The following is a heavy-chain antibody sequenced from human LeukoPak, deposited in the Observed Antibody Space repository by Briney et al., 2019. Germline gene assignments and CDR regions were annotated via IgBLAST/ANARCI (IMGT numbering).Heavy chain of an antibody. CDR3: ARAGCSSTSCYGNWFDP. J-gene: IGHJ5*02. V-gene: IGHV1-18*01. D-gene: IGHD2-2*01. Sequence: GASVKVSCKASGYTFTSYGISRVRQAPGQGLEWMGWISAYNGNTNYAQKLQGRVTMTRDTSASTAYMELSRLRSDDTAVYYCARAGCSSTSCYGNWFDPWGQGTLVTVSS. CDR2: ISAYNGNT. CDR1: GYTFTSYG.